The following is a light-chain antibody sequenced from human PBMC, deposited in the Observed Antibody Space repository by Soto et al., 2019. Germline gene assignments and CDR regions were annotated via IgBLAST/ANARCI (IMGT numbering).Light chain of an antibody. V-gene: IGLV2-14*01. Sequence: QCVLTNAVYGNSVDRQWLTICSKGNSSDVGGYNYVSWYQQHPGKAPKLMIYDDSNRPSGVSNRFSGSKSGNTASLTISGLQAEDEADYYCSSYTSSSTVFGTGTKVTVL. CDR2: DDS. CDR1: SSDVGGYNY. J-gene: IGLJ1*01. CDR3: SSYTSSSTV.